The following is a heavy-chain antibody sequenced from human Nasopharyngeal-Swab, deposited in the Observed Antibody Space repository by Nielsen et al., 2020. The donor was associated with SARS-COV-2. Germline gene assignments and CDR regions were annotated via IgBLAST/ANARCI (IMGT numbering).Heavy chain of an antibody. CDR1: AGIFSSYS. V-gene: IGHV1-69*04. J-gene: IGHJ6*02. D-gene: IGHD2-15*01. CDR3: AGEYCSGGSCYGNYGMDV. Sequence: SAKVSCNASAGIFSSYSIIWVRQAPGQGLEWMGRIIPILGIANYAQKFQGRVTITADKSTSTAYMELSSLRSEDTAVYYCAGEYCSGGSCYGNYGMDVWGQGTTVTVSS. CDR2: IIPILGIA.